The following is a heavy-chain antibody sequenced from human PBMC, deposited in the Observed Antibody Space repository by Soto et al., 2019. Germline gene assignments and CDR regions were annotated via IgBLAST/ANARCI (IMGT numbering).Heavy chain of an antibody. Sequence: PGGSPRLSCATSGFTFCASVIHWVRQAPGKGLEWVSTIDNSGGITYYADSVKGRFTISRDNSKNTLYLQMNSLRAEDTAVYYCAKGGYNYGFLFDCWGQGTLVTVSS. V-gene: IGHV3-23*05. D-gene: IGHD5-18*01. CDR3: AKGGYNYGFLFDC. J-gene: IGHJ4*02. CDR1: GFTFCASV. CDR2: IDNSGGIT.